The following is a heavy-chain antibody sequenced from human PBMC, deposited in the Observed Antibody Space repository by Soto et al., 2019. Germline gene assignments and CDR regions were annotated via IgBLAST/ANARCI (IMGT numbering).Heavy chain of an antibody. V-gene: IGHV4-31*03. CDR3: ATDEYFGSEIYFYYYGMDV. D-gene: IGHD3-10*01. Sequence: QVQLQESGPGLVKPSQTLSPTYTVSGGSISIGGYFWSWIRQYPGKGLEWIGHIYYNGSTYYNPSLKSRVTISIDTSKNQFSLRLTSVTAADTAVYYCATDEYFGSEIYFYYYGMDVWGQGTTVTVSS. CDR1: GGSISIGGYF. J-gene: IGHJ6*02. CDR2: IYYNGST.